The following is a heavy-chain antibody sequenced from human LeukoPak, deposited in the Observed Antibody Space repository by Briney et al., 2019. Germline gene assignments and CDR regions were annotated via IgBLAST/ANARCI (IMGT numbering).Heavy chain of an antibody. J-gene: IGHJ5*01. CDR3: ARAYDFWSGYYPFDS. D-gene: IGHD3-3*01. Sequence: PSETLSLTCAVYGGSFSGYYWSWIRQPPGKGLEWIGEINHSGSTNYNPSLKSRVTISVDTSKNQFSLNLSSVTAADTAVYYCARAYDFWSGYYPFDSWGQGTLVTVSS. V-gene: IGHV4-34*01. CDR2: INHSGST. CDR1: GGSFSGYY.